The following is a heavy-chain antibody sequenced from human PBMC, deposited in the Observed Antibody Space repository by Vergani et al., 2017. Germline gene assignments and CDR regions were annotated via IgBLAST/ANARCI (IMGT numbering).Heavy chain of an antibody. CDR3: ASSAGSGWYYFDY. CDR1: GFTFDDYA. D-gene: IGHD6-19*01. V-gene: IGHV3-9*01. Sequence: EVQLVESGGGLVQPGRSLRLSCAASGFTFDDYAMHWVRQVPGKGLEWVSGISWNSGGIGYADSVKGRFTISRDNAKNSLYLQMNSLRAEDTAVYYCASSAGSGWYYFDYWGQGTLVTVSS. J-gene: IGHJ4*02. CDR2: ISWNSGGI.